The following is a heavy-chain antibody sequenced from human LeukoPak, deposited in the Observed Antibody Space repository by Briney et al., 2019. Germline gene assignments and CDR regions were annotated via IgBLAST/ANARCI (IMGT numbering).Heavy chain of an antibody. V-gene: IGHV4-59*01. J-gene: IGHJ6*03. CDR2: IYYSGST. CDR1: GGSISSYY. D-gene: IGHD5-18*01. CDR3: ARTTEGGYTYGYFYYYYMDV. Sequence: SETLSLTCTVSGGSISSYYWSWIRQPPGKGLEWIGYIYYSGSTNCNPSLKSRVTISVDTSKNQFSLKLTSVTAVDTAVYYCARTTEGGYTYGYFYYYYMDVWGKGTTVTISS.